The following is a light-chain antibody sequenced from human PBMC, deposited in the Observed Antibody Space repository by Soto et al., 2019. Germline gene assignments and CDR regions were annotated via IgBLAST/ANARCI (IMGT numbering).Light chain of an antibody. Sequence: QAVVTQPPSASGTPGQRVTISCSGSSSNIGSNTVNWYQQLPGTAPKLLIYSNNQRPSGVPDRFSGSKSGTSASLAISGLQSEDEADYYCAAWDASLNGPVFGGGTQLTVL. V-gene: IGLV1-44*01. CDR2: SNN. J-gene: IGLJ2*01. CDR1: SSNIGSNT. CDR3: AAWDASLNGPV.